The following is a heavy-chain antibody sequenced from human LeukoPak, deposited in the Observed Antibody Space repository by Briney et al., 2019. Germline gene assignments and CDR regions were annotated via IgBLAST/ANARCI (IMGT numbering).Heavy chain of an antibody. J-gene: IGHJ4*02. CDR3: ARRDSSGSHDY. D-gene: IGHD3-22*01. V-gene: IGHV4-39*01. CDR2: IYYSGST. Sequence: SETLSLTCTVSGGSISSSSYYWGWIRRPPGKGLEWIGNIYYSGSTYYNPSLKSRVTISVDTSKNQFSLKLSSVTAADTAVYYCARRDSSGSHDYWGQGTLVTVSS. CDR1: GGSISSSSYY.